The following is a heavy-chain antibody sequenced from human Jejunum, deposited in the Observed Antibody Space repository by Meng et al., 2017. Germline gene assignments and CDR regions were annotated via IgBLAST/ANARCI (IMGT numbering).Heavy chain of an antibody. J-gene: IGHJ6*02. CDR1: GFTFSTYA. CDR3: AREDYSSDYYDYNYGVDV. CDR2: LWYDGSLK. Sequence: GGSLRLSCAASGFTFSTYAMHWVRRAPGKGLEWVAILWYDGSLKYYADSVKGRFTVSRDNSKSTLYLQMSSLRVEDTAVYFCAREDYSSDYYDYNYGVDVWGQGTTVTVSS. D-gene: IGHD6-25*01. V-gene: IGHV3-33*01.